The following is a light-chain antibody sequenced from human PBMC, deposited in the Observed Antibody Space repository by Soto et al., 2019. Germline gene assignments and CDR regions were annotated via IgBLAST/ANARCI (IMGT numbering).Light chain of an antibody. CDR2: DVS. Sequence: QSALTQPRSVSGSPGQSVTISCTGTSSYVGGYNYVSWYQQHPGKAPKLMIYDVSKRPSGVPDRFSGSKSGNTASLTISGLQAEDEADYYCYSYAGRYTYVFGTGTQLTVL. CDR1: SSYVGGYNY. V-gene: IGLV2-11*01. CDR3: YSYAGRYTYV. J-gene: IGLJ7*01.